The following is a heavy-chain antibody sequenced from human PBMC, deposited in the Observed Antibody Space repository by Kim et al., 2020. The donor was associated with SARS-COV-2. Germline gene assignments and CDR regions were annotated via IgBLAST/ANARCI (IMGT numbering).Heavy chain of an antibody. Sequence: GGSLRLSCVVSGFRFDNGWMHWVRQAPGKGLVWVSRINGDGSETTYADSVKGRFTISRDNAKNTLYLQMNSLRAEDTALYYCARDPPDDRSAVGFDYWGQGTLVTVSS. D-gene: IGHD3-22*01. J-gene: IGHJ4*02. CDR3: ARDPPDDRSAVGFDY. CDR2: INGDGSET. V-gene: IGHV3-74*03. CDR1: GFRFDNGW.